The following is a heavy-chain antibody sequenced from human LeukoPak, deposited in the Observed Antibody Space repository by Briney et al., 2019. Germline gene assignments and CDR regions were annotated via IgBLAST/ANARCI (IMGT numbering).Heavy chain of an antibody. J-gene: IGHJ3*02. CDR3: ARLSQQTFDI. CDR2: IDPSGGST. Sequence: ASVKVSCKASGYTFTTYYMHWVRQAPGQGLEWMGIIDPSGGSTSYAQKFQGRVTMTRDTSTGTVYMELSSLRSDDTAVYYCARLSQQTFDIWGQGHWSPSLQ. V-gene: IGHV1-46*01. CDR1: GYTFTTYY.